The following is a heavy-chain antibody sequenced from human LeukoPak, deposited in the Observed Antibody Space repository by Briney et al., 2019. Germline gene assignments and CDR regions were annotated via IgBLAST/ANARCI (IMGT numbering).Heavy chain of an antibody. CDR3: AKDSGSGSYYPTNWFDP. Sequence: GGSLRLSCAASGFTFSSYWMHWVRQAPGKGLEWVSSISSSSSYIYYADSVKGRFTISRDNSKNSLYLQMNSLRAEDTALYYCAKDSGSGSYYPTNWFDPWGQGTLVTVSS. D-gene: IGHD3-10*01. V-gene: IGHV3-21*04. J-gene: IGHJ5*02. CDR2: ISSSSSYI. CDR1: GFTFSSYW.